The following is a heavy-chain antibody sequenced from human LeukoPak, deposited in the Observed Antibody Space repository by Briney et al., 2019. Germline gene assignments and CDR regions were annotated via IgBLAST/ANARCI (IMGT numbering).Heavy chain of an antibody. CDR1: GFTFSSYA. CDR2: ISYDGSNK. V-gene: IGHV3-30*18. CDR3: AKDSRRDV. Sequence: QSGGSLRLSCAASGFTFSSYAMSWVRHAPGKGLEWVAVISYDGSNKYYADSVKGRFTISRDNSKNTLYRQMNSLRAEDTAVYYCAKDSRRDVWGQGTTVTVSS. J-gene: IGHJ6*02.